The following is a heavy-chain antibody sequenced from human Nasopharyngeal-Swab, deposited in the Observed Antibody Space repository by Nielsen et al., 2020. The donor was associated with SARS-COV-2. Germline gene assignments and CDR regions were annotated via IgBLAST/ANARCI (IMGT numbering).Heavy chain of an antibody. CDR2: IIVSSLTT. J-gene: IGHJ4*02. V-gene: IGHV3-48*04. D-gene: IGHD2-2*01. CDR1: GFPLKNYN. CDR3: ARWRGSTTWYFDY. Sequence: GGSLRLSCAVSGFPLKNYNMIWVRQAPGQGLEWLSYIIVSSLTTYYADSVKGRFTISRDNAKNTLYLQINSLRVEDTAVYYCARWRGSTTWYFDYWGQGTLVTVSS.